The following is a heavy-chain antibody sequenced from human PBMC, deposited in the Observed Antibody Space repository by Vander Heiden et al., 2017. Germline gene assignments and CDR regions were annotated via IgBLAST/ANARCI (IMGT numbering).Heavy chain of an antibody. V-gene: IGHV3-23*04. CDR3: AKEGLWYGGNWFDP. Sequence: EVPLVESGGGLVQPGGSLRASCEASGSHFRYYAMTWVRQAPGKGLEWVSTISGSGNDADYAGSVKGRFIISRDNSKNTLYLQMNSLRAGDTVLYYCAKEGLWYGGNWFDPWGQGTLVTVSS. CDR2: ISGSGNDA. CDR1: GSHFRYYA. J-gene: IGHJ5*01. D-gene: IGHD3-10*01.